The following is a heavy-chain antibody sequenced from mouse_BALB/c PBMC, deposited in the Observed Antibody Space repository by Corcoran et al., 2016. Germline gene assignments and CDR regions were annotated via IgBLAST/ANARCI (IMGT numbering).Heavy chain of an antibody. V-gene: IGHV1-26*01. D-gene: IGHD2-3*01. CDR2: INPYNGAT. Sequence: EVQLQQSGPELVKPGASVKISCKASGYSFTGYYMHWVKQSHVKSLEWIGRINPYNGATSYNQNFKDKASLTVDKSSSTAYMELHSLTSEDSAVYYRARSGIYDGYHYFDYWGQGTTLTVSS. CDR3: ARSGIYDGYHYFDY. CDR1: GYSFTGYY. J-gene: IGHJ2*01.